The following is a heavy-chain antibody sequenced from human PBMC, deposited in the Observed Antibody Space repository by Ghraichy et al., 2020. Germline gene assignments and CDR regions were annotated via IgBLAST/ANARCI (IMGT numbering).Heavy chain of an antibody. V-gene: IGHV4-59*01. Sequence: LSLTCTISGGSLSGYYWSWLRQPPGKGLEWIGYIYYSGSTDYNPSLKSRVTISVDTSKNQFSLRLSSVTAADTAVYYCARDDSSSWPYYGMDVWGQGTTVTVSS. D-gene: IGHD6-13*01. J-gene: IGHJ6*02. CDR3: ARDDSSSWPYYGMDV. CDR1: GGSLSGYY. CDR2: IYYSGST.